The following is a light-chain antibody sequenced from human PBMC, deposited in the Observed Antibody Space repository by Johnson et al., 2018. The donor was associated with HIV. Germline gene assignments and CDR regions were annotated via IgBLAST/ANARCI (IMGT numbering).Light chain of an antibody. CDR1: SSNIGNNY. CDR3: GTWDSSLSAYV. Sequence: QSVLTQPPSVSAAPGQKVTISCSGSSSNIGNNYVSWYQQLPGAAPKLLIYDNNKRPSGSPDRFSGSKSGTSATLGITGLQTGDEADYYCGTWDSSLSAYVFATGTKVTVL. V-gene: IGLV1-51*01. CDR2: DNN. J-gene: IGLJ1*01.